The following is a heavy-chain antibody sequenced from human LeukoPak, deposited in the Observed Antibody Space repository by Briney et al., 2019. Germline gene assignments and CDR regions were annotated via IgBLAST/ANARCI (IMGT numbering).Heavy chain of an antibody. Sequence: GGSLRLSCAASGFTFSSYGMHWVRQAPGKGLEWVAVISYDGSNKYYADSVKGRFTISRDNSKNTLYLQMNSLRAEDTAVYYCARSMYSSSWYSFDYWGQGTPVTVSS. V-gene: IGHV3-30*03. CDR3: ARSMYSSSWYSFDY. CDR2: ISYDGSNK. CDR1: GFTFSSYG. J-gene: IGHJ4*02. D-gene: IGHD6-13*01.